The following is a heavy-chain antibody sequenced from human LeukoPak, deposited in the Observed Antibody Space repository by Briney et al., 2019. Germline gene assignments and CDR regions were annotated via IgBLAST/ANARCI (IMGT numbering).Heavy chain of an antibody. D-gene: IGHD3-22*01. J-gene: IGHJ5*02. V-gene: IGHV7-4-1*02. CDR2: INTNTGNP. CDR3: ARDADSSGYYHWFDP. Sequence: ASVNVSCKASGYTFTSYAMNWVRQAPGQGLEWMGWINTNTGNPTYAQGFTGRFVFSLDTSVSTAYLQISSLKAEDTAVYYCARDADSSGYYHWFDPWGRGTLVTVSS. CDR1: GYTFTSYA.